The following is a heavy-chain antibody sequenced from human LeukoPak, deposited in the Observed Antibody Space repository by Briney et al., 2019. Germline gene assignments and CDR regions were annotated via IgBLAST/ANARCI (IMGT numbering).Heavy chain of an antibody. CDR1: GYTLTGYY. D-gene: IGHD2-21*01. CDR3: ARWGIPLDP. CDR2: INPNNGGT. J-gene: IGHJ5*02. Sequence: GASVKVSCKASGYTLTGYYMHWVRQAPGQGLEWMGWINPNNGGTNYAQKFQGRVTMTRDTSISTAYMELSRLTSDDTAVYYCARWGIPLDPWGQGTLVTVSS. V-gene: IGHV1-2*02.